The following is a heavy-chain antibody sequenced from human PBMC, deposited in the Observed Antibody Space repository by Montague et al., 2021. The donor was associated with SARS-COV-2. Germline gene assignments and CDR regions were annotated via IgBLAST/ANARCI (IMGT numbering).Heavy chain of an antibody. D-gene: IGHD5-24*01. CDR2: IYYSGST. J-gene: IGHJ4*02. CDR1: GGSISSYY. Sequence: SETLSLTCTVSGGSISSYYWSWIRQPPGKGLEWIGYIYYSGSTNYNPSLKSRVTIAVDTSKNQFSLKLSSVTAAYTAVYYCARDCPRVLQCGPDFDYWGQGTLVTVSS. V-gene: IGHV4-59*01. CDR3: ARDCPRVLQCGPDFDY.